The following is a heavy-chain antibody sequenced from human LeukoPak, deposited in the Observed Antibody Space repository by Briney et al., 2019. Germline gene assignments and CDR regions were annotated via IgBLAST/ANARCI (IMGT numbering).Heavy chain of an antibody. J-gene: IGHJ5*02. Sequence: GASVTVSCTTSGYTFTIYGNSWVRQAPGQGLEWVGWISGYNGKTDYVQKLQGRLTMTTDTSTNTAYMELRGLRSDDTAVYYCARIFSFWFDPWGQGTLVTVSS. D-gene: IGHD2-15*01. CDR3: ARIFSFWFDP. CDR1: GYTFTIYG. V-gene: IGHV1-18*01. CDR2: ISGYNGKT.